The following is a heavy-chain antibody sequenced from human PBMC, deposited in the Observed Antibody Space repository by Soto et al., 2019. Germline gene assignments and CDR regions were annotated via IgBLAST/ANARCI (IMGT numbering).Heavy chain of an antibody. Sequence: SETLSLTCAVSGGSISSGGYSWSWFRQPPGKGLEWIGSIYYSGSTYYNPSLKSRVTISIDTSKSQFSLKLSSVTAADTAVYYCARHYFALRHFAPWGQGTLVTVSS. V-gene: IGHV4-30-2*03. J-gene: IGHJ5*02. CDR2: IYYSGST. CDR3: ARHYFALRHFAP. D-gene: IGHD3-9*01. CDR1: GGSISSGGYS.